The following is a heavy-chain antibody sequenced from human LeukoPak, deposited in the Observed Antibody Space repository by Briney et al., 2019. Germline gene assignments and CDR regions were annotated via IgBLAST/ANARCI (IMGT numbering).Heavy chain of an antibody. V-gene: IGHV3-53*05. CDR2: IYSGDTT. D-gene: IGHD6-19*01. CDR1: GFTVSSNY. CDR3: APLAVANPDY. J-gene: IGHJ4*02. Sequence: GGSLRLSCVASGFTVSSNYMSWVRQAPGKGLEWVSLIYSGDTTHYADSVKGRFTISRDNSKNTVYLQMNSLRAEDTAVYYCAPLAVANPDYWGQGTLVTVSS.